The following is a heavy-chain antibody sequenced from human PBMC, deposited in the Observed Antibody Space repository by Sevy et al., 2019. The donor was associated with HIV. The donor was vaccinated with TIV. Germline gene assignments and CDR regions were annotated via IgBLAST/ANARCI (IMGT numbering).Heavy chain of an antibody. CDR1: GFSFSEYG. V-gene: IGHV3-30*04. J-gene: IGHJ4*02. D-gene: IGHD3-16*01. Sequence: GGSLRLSCAASGFSFSEYGMHWVRQAPGKGLEWVAVISHDGRNNKYNPDSVKGRFTIFRDNSKKTLYLQLNSLRAEDTAIYYCARDRGEMLSSAFNYWGQGTLVTVSS. CDR3: ARDRGEMLSSAFNY. CDR2: ISHDGRNNK.